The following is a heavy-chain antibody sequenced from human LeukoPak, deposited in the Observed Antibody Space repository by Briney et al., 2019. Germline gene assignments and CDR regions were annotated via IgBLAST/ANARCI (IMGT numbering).Heavy chain of an antibody. D-gene: IGHD3-22*01. J-gene: IGHJ5*02. CDR3: AKEGRLDYYDSSGYYSNWFDP. V-gene: IGHV6-1*01. CDR2: TYYRSKWYN. Sequence: SQTLSLTCAISGDSVSSNSAAWNWIRQSPSRGLEWLGRTYYRSKWYNDHAVSVKSRITINPDTSKNQFSLQLNSVTPEDTAVYYCAKEGRLDYYDSSGYYSNWFDPWGQGTLVTVSS. CDR1: GDSVSSNSAA.